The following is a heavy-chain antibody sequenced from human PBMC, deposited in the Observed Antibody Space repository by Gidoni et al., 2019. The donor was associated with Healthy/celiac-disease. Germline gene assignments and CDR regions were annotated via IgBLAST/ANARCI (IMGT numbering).Heavy chain of an antibody. Sequence: QVQLVPSGAEVKKPGASVKVSCKASGYTFTSYYMPWVRQAPGQGLEWMGIINPSGGSTSYAQKFQGRVTMTRDTSTSTVYMELSSLRSEDTAVYYCARDKASTTVTKHYYYYYGMDVWGQGTTVTVSS. CDR3: ARDKASTTVTKHYYYYYGMDV. D-gene: IGHD4-4*01. CDR1: GYTFTSYY. V-gene: IGHV1-46*01. CDR2: INPSGGST. J-gene: IGHJ6*02.